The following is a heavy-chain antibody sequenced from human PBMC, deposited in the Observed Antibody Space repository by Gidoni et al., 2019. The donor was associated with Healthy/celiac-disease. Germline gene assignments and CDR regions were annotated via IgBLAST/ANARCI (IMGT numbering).Heavy chain of an antibody. CDR2: ISGRGGST. D-gene: IGHD3-22*01. V-gene: IGHV3-23*01. CDR1: GFTFRSYA. J-gene: IGHJ4*02. Sequence: EVQLLESGGGLVQPGGSLRLSCAASGFTFRSYAMSWVRQAPGKGLEWVSAISGRGGSTYYADSVKGRFTISRDNSKNTLYLQMNSLRAEDTAVYYCAKMSYYYDSSGYYLGFYYFDYWGQGTLVTVSS. CDR3: AKMSYYYDSSGYYLGFYYFDY.